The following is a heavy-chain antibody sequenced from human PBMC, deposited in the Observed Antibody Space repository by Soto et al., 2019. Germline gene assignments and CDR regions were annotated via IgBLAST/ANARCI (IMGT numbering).Heavy chain of an antibody. CDR1: GYTFTGYA. V-gene: IGHV1-3*01. CDR3: ARAVAVPADFDY. J-gene: IGHJ4*02. Sequence: GSVKVSCKASGYTFTGYAMHWLRQAPGQRLEWMGWINAGNGNTKYSQKFQGRVTITRDTSASTAYMELSSLRSEDTAVYYCARAVAVPADFDYWGQGTLVTVSS. D-gene: IGHD6-19*01. CDR2: INAGNGNT.